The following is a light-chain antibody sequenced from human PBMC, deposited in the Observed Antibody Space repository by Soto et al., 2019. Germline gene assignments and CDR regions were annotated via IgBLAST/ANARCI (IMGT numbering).Light chain of an antibody. Sequence: EIVMTQSPATLSVSPGERATLSCRASQSVSSTLAWYQQKPGQAPRLLIYGASTRATGFPARFSASGSGTEFTLTISSLQSEDFAVYYCQQYNTWPRTFGQGTRLEIK. CDR3: QQYNTWPRT. J-gene: IGKJ2*01. CDR1: QSVSST. V-gene: IGKV3-15*01. CDR2: GAS.